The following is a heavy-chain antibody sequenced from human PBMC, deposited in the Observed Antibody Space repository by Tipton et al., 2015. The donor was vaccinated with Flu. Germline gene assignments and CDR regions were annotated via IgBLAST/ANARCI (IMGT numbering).Heavy chain of an antibody. J-gene: IGHJ4*02. V-gene: IGHV4-31*03. Sequence: TLSLTCTVSGDSISSGGHYWSWIRQHPGKGLEWIGYIYSSGTTHYNPSLESRVTIPLDTPKNHFSLKLSSVTAADTAVYYCARKYCSGGSCYHFDYWGQGTLVTVSS. CDR1: GDSISSGGHY. CDR3: ARKYCSGGSCYHFDY. D-gene: IGHD2-15*01. CDR2: IYSSGTT.